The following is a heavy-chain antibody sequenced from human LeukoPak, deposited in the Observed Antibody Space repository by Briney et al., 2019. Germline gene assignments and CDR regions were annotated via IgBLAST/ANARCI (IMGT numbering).Heavy chain of an antibody. D-gene: IGHD2-2*01. Sequence: GRSLRLSCAASGFTFSSYGMHWVRQAPGKGLEWVSAISGSGGSTYYADSVKGRFTISRDNSKNTLYLQMNSLRAEDTAVYYCAKDLVVPAADTLGVDYWGQGTLVTVSS. CDR1: GFTFSSYG. V-gene: IGHV3-23*01. CDR2: ISGSGGST. CDR3: AKDLVVPAADTLGVDY. J-gene: IGHJ4*02.